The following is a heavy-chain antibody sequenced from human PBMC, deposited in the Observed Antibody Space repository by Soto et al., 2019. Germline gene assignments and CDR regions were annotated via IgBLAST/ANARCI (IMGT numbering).Heavy chain of an antibody. Sequence: QLQLQESGPGLVKPSETLSLTCTVSGGSISSSSYYWGWIRQPPGKGLEWIGSIYYSGSTYYNPSLKSRVTISVDTSKNQFSLKLSSVTAADTAVYYCASGGSYCGMDVWGQGTTVTVSS. V-gene: IGHV4-39*01. CDR2: IYYSGST. J-gene: IGHJ6*02. CDR3: ASGGSYCGMDV. D-gene: IGHD2-15*01. CDR1: GGSISSSSYY.